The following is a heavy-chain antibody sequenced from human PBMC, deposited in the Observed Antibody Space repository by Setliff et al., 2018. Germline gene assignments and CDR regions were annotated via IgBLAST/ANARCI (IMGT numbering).Heavy chain of an antibody. D-gene: IGHD5-18*01. CDR2: TIPNFGTT. V-gene: IGHV1-69*05. J-gene: IGHJ6*03. Sequence: SVKVSCKASGGTFSSYGISWVRQAPGQGLEWLGGTIPNFGTTNYAQEFQGRVTIITDESTSTAYMELSSLRFEDTAVYYCAREGVDTRSSTDYRYYMDLWGKGTTVTVS. CDR3: AREGVDTRSSTDYRYYMDL. CDR1: GGTFSSYG.